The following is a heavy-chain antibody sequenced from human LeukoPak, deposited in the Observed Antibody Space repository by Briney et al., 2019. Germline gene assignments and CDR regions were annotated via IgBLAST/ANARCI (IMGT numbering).Heavy chain of an antibody. CDR2: FTSMSRTI. J-gene: IGHJ4*02. Sequence: GGSLRLSCAASGFTFSSYAMSWVRQAPGKGLEWVSSFTSMSRTIYYADSVKGRFTISRDDAKESLYLQMNSLRADDTAIYYCARESSGIAATDKIDYWGQGALVTVSS. CDR1: GFTFSSYA. V-gene: IGHV3-21*01. CDR3: ARESSGIAATDKIDY. D-gene: IGHD6-13*01.